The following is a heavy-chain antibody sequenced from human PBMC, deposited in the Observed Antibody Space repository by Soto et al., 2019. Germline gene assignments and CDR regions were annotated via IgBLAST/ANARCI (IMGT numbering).Heavy chain of an antibody. J-gene: IGHJ5*01. CDR2: INPDGSEK. CDR1: GFSFSSFW. Sequence: QPWGSLRLSCAASGFSFSSFWMDWVRQAPGKGLEWVANINPDGSEKHYVDSVKGRFTISRDNAKNSLYLQMSSLTAEDSALYYCSRSLDSWGHGTRVTVSS. CDR3: SRSLDS. V-gene: IGHV3-7*01.